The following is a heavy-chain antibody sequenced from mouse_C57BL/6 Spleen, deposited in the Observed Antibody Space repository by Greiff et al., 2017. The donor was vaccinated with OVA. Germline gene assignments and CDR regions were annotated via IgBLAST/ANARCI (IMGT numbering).Heavy chain of an antibody. CDR3: ARDLGTTVRYFDD. J-gene: IGHJ2*01. Sequence: DVKLVESGGGLVKPGGSLKLSCAASGFTFSSYAMSWVRQTPEKRLEWVATISDGGSYTYYPDNVKGRFTISRDNAKNNLYLQMSHLKSEDTAMYYCARDLGTTVRYFDDWGQGTTLTVSS. CDR1: GFTFSSYA. V-gene: IGHV5-4*01. CDR2: ISDGGSYT. D-gene: IGHD1-1*01.